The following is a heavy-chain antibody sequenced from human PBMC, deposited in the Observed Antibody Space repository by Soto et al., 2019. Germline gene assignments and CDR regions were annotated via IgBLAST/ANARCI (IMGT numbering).Heavy chain of an antibody. Sequence: SETLSLTCTVSGGSISRYYWSWIRQPPGKGLEWIGYIYYSGSTNYNPSLKSRVTISVDTSKNQFSLKLSSATAADTAVYYCARRWGRTFDYWGQGTLVTVSS. J-gene: IGHJ4*02. CDR3: ARRWGRTFDY. V-gene: IGHV4-59*08. CDR2: IYYSGST. D-gene: IGHD7-27*01. CDR1: GGSISRYY.